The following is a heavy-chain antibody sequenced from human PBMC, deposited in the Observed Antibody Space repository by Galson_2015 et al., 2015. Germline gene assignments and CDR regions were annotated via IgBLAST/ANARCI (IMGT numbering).Heavy chain of an antibody. Sequence: SVKVSCKASGYTFNRHGITWVRQAPGQGLEWMGWISAYNGNTNYAQKLQGRVTMTTDTSTSTGYMELRSLRSDDTAVYYCARGGGVDRGYDFCSGYHKDENYLDHWGQGTLVTVSS. CDR2: ISAYNGNT. D-gene: IGHD3-3*01. CDR3: ARGGGVDRGYDFCSGYHKDENYLDH. J-gene: IGHJ4*02. CDR1: GYTFNRHG. V-gene: IGHV1-18*01.